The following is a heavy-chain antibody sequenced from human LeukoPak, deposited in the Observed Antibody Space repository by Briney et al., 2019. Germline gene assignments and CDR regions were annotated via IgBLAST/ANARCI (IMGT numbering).Heavy chain of an antibody. V-gene: IGHV3-23*01. CDR2: ISGSGGST. CDR1: GFTFSSYA. CDR3: AKDPGYSSSWYY. J-gene: IGHJ4*02. D-gene: IGHD6-13*01. Sequence: GGSLRLSCAASGFTFSSYAMSWVRQAPGKGLEWVSTISGSGGSTYYADSVKGRFTISRDNSKNMLYLQMNSLRAEDTAVYYCAKDPGYSSSWYYWGQGTLVTVSS.